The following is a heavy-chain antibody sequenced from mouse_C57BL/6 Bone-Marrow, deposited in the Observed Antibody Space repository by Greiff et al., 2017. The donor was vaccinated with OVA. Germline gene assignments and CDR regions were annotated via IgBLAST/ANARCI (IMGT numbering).Heavy chain of an antibody. J-gene: IGHJ4*01. CDR1: GYSITSGYY. CDR2: ISYDGSN. CDR3: ARGHYGISYYYAMDY. Sequence: VQLKESGPGLVKPSQSLSLTCSVTGYSITSGYYWNWIRQFPGNKLEWMGYISYDGSNNYNPSLKNRISITRDTSKNQFFLKLNSVTTEDTATYSCARGHYGISYYYAMDYWGPGTSVTVSS. V-gene: IGHV3-6*01. D-gene: IGHD1-1*01.